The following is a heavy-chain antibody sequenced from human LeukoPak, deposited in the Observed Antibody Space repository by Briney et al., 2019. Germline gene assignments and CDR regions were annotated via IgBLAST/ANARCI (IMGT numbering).Heavy chain of an antibody. CDR3: AKDSTYSGYDLGAFDI. D-gene: IGHD5-12*01. CDR1: GFTFDDYA. CDR2: ISWNSGSI. J-gene: IGHJ3*02. V-gene: IGHV3-9*03. Sequence: GRSLRLSCAASGFTFDDYAMHWVRQAPGKGLEWVSGISWNSGSIGYADSVKGRFTISRDNAKNSLYLQMNSLRAEDMALYYCAKDSTYSGYDLGAFDIWGQGTMVTVSS.